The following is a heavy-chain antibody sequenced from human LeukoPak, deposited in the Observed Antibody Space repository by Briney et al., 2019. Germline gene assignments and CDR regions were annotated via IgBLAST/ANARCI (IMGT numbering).Heavy chain of an antibody. CDR2: ISSSGSTI. J-gene: IGHJ5*02. V-gene: IGHV3-11*04. CDR3: ARAYHRYDSSGYYP. CDR1: GFTFSDYY. D-gene: IGHD3-22*01. Sequence: PGGSLRLSCAASGFTFSDYYMSWIRQAPGKGLEWVSYISSSGSTIYYADSVKGRFTISRDNSKNTLYLQMNSLRAEDTAVYYCARAYHRYDSSGYYPWGQGTLVTVSS.